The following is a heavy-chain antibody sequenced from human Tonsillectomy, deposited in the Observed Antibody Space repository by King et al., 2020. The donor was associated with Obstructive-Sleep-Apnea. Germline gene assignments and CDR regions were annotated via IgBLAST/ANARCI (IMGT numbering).Heavy chain of an antibody. V-gene: IGHV1-8*01. Sequence: QLVQSGAEVKKPGASVKVSCKTSGYAFIDYDITWVRQASGQGLEWIGWLNPHTTKTALARRFQGRVTLTRDTSTGTAYMELSSLTSGDTAVYYCAGGWKWPRSVLPVYWGQGTLVTVSS. CDR1: GYAFIDYD. J-gene: IGHJ4*02. CDR2: LNPHTTKT. CDR3: AGGWKWPRSVLPVY. D-gene: IGHD5-12*01.